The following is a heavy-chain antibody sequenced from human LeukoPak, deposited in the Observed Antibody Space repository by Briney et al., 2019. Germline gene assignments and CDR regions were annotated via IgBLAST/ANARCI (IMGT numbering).Heavy chain of an antibody. V-gene: IGHV3-23*01. CDR2: MGGSGGST. D-gene: IGHD3-22*01. CDR1: GFTFSSYA. Sequence: PGGSLRPSCAASGFTFSSYAMSWVRQAPGKGLEWVSAMGGSGGSTYYADSVKGRFTISRDNSKNTLYLQMNSLRAEDTAVYYCAKVDSSGYYEIFDYWGQGTLVTVSS. J-gene: IGHJ4*02. CDR3: AKVDSSGYYEIFDY.